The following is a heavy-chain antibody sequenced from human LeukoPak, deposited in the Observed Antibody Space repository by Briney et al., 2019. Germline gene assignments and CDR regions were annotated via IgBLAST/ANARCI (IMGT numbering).Heavy chain of an antibody. V-gene: IGHV4-59*08. D-gene: IGHD6-19*01. CDR2: IYYSGST. J-gene: IGHJ4*02. Sequence: PSETLSLTCTVSGGSISSYYWSWIRQPPGKGLEWIGYIYYSGSTNYNPSLKSRVTISVDTSKKQFSLKLSSVTAEDTAVYYCARTTLRLDLDYWGQGTLVTVSS. CDR1: GGSISSYY. CDR3: ARTTLRLDLDY.